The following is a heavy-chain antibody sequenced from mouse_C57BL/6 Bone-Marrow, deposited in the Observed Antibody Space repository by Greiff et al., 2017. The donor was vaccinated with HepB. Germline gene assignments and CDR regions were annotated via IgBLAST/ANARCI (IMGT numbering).Heavy chain of an antibody. Sequence: QVQLQQSGAELVRPGASVTLSCKASGYTFTDYEMHWVKQTPVHGLEWIGAIDPETGGTAYNQKFKGKAILTADKSSSTAYMELRSLTSEDSAVYYCTRCRYYGTYWYFDVWGTGTTVTVSS. V-gene: IGHV1-15*01. CDR1: GYTFTDYE. CDR3: TRCRYYGTYWYFDV. D-gene: IGHD1-1*01. CDR2: IDPETGGT. J-gene: IGHJ1*03.